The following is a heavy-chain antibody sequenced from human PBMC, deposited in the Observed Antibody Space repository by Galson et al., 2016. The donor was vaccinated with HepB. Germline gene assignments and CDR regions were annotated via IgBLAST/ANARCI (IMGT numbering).Heavy chain of an antibody. Sequence: SVKVSCKVSGYTLTELSMHWVRQAPGKGLEWMGGFDPEVGERMYAEKFQGRVTMTEDTSTDTAYMDLSSLRSEDTAVYYCAVVMVDFELDAFDFWGQGTMVTVSS. CDR2: FDPEVGER. CDR3: AVVMVDFELDAFDF. J-gene: IGHJ3*01. D-gene: IGHD2-15*01. V-gene: IGHV1-24*01. CDR1: GYTLTELS.